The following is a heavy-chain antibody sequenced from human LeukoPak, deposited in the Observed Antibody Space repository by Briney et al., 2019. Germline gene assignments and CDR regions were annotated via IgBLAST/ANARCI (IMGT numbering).Heavy chain of an antibody. D-gene: IGHD2-8*01. CDR3: ARVPIGYCTNGVCYPGSGVDY. CDR2: INWNGGST. Sequence: GGSLRLSCAASGFTFDDYGMSWVRQAPGKGLEWVSGINWNGGSTGYADSVKGRFTISRDNAKNSLYLQMNSLRAEDTAVYYCARVPIGYCTNGVCYPGSGVDYWGQGTLVTVSS. CDR1: GFTFDDYG. J-gene: IGHJ4*02. V-gene: IGHV3-20*04.